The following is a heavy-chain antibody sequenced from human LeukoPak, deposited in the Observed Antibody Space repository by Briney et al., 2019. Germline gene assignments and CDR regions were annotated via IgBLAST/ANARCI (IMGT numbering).Heavy chain of an antibody. CDR2: IYHSGST. Sequence: SETLSLTCAVSGGSISSGGYSWSWIRQPPGKGLEWIGYIYHSGSTYYNPSLKSRVTISVDRSKNQFSLKLSSVTAADTAVYYCASARGYYWSNFDYWGQGTLVTVSS. D-gene: IGHD3-22*01. V-gene: IGHV4-30-2*01. J-gene: IGHJ4*02. CDR1: GGSISSGGYS. CDR3: ASARGYYWSNFDY.